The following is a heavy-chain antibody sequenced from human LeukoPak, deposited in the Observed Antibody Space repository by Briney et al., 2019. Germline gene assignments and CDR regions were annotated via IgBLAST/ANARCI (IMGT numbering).Heavy chain of an antibody. Sequence: ASVKVSCKSSGFTFTDEYIHWVRQASGQGLEWVGWINPYSGAINYAQKFQGRVTLTRDKSISTAYMELSRLASGDTAVYYCARDPKSQLLLDYWGQGNLVTVSS. D-gene: IGHD2-2*01. J-gene: IGHJ4*02. CDR2: INPYSGAI. CDR1: GFTFTDEY. V-gene: IGHV1-2*02. CDR3: ARDPKSQLLLDY.